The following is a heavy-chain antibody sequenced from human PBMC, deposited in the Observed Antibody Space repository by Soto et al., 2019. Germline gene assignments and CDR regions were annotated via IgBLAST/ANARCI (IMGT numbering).Heavy chain of an antibody. J-gene: IGHJ6*03. CDR1: GGSFSGYY. V-gene: IGHV4-34*01. Sequence: SQTLSLTCAVYGGSFSGYYWSWIRQPPGKGLEWIGEIYHSGSTNYNPSLKSRVTISVDTSKNQFSLKLSSVTAADTAVYYRARGGSSSSVDYYYSYMDVCGEGTTVTVSS. CDR2: IYHSGST. D-gene: IGHD6-6*01. CDR3: ARGGSSSSVDYYYSYMDV.